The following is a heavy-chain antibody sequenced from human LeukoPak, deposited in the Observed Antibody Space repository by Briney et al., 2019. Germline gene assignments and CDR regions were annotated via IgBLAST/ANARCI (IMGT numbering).Heavy chain of an antibody. V-gene: IGHV1-2*02. CDR1: GYTFTDYY. CDR2: IHPNSGGT. Sequence: ASVKVSCKPSGYTFTDYYLHWVRQAPGQGPEWMGWIHPNSGGTNYAQRFQGRVTMTRDTSISTAYMELSGLRSDDTAVYYCARERITTMDFQHWGQGTLVTVSS. J-gene: IGHJ1*01. D-gene: IGHD1-20*01. CDR3: ARERITTMDFQH.